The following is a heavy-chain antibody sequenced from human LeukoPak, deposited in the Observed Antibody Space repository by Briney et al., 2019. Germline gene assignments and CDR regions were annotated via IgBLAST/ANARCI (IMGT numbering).Heavy chain of an antibody. CDR1: GGSISSYY. J-gene: IGHJ1*01. D-gene: IGHD2-15*01. CDR3: ARDGGSPAYFQH. Sequence: ETLSLTCTVAGGSISSYYWSWIRQPAGKGLEWIGRIYTSGSTNYNPSLKSRVTMSVDTSKNQFSLKLSSATAADTAVYYCARDGGSPAYFQHWGQGTLVTVSS. CDR2: IYTSGST. V-gene: IGHV4-4*07.